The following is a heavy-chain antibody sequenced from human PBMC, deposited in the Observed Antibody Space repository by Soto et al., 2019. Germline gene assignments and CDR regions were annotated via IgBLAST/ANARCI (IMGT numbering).Heavy chain of an antibody. CDR3: ARLSRPNYYDTSGFFKDNWFDP. Sequence: QVQLVQSGAEVKKPGSSMKVSCKASGGTFNSYDINWVRQAPGQGLEWMGGIIPIVETPKYAQKFQGRVNITADESTNTVYMEFSSLRFEDTAMYYCARLSRPNYYDTSGFFKDNWFDPWGQGTLVTVSS. D-gene: IGHD3-22*01. CDR2: IIPIVETP. V-gene: IGHV1-69*01. J-gene: IGHJ5*02. CDR1: GGTFNSYD.